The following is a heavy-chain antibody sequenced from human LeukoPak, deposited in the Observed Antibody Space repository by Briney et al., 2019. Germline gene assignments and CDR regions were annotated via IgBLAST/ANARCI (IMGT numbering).Heavy chain of an antibody. CDR1: GGAISNYY. D-gene: IGHD3-16*01. CDR3: ARNRSNDFGAVPFNV. CDR2: IYGSGGT. Sequence: SETLSLTCTVSGGAISNYYCSWIRQSAGKGLEWIGQIYGSGGTNYNPSLKSRVTMSTDKSKNQISLRLSSVTAADTAIYYCARNRSNDFGAVPFNVSGEGTMVSVSS. J-gene: IGHJ3*01. V-gene: IGHV4-4*07.